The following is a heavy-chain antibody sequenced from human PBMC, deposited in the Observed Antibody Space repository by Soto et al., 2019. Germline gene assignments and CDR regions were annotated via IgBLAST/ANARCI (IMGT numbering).Heavy chain of an antibody. CDR2: INTNGVNT. D-gene: IGHD6-19*01. J-gene: IGHJ4*02. CDR3: ARGRVEDSSGWATYFDY. V-gene: IGHV3-64*01. CDR1: GFTFSGYS. Sequence: EVQLVESGGGLVQPGGSLRLSCAASGFTFSGYSMFWVRQAPGKGLEYVSAINTNGVNTFYAKSVKGRFTISRDNSKKKMYLQMGSLGAEDMAGYYCARGRVEDSSGWATYFDYWGQGTLVTVSS.